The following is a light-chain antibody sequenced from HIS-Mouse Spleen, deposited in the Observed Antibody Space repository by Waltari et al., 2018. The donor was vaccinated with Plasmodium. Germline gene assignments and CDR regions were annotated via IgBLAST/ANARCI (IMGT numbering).Light chain of an antibody. J-gene: IGLJ2*01. V-gene: IGLV3-19*01. CDR2: GKN. CDR3: NSRDSSGNHLV. CDR1: SLRSYY. Sequence: SSELTQDPAVSVALGQTVRITCQGDSLRSYYASWYQQNPGQAPVLVIYGKNNRPSGNPDRFSGSSSGNTASLTITGAQAEDEADYYCNSRDSSGNHLVFGGGTKLTVL.